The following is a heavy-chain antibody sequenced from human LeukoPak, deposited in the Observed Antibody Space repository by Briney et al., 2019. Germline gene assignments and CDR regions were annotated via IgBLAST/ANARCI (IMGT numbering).Heavy chain of an antibody. CDR3: AKDSSSGWSYNWFDP. CDR1: GFTFSSYA. Sequence: GGSLRLSCAASGFTFSSYAMSWVRQAPGKGLEWVSAIGGSGGSTYYADSVKGRFTISRDNSKNTLYLQMNSLRAEDTAVYYCAKDSSSGWSYNWFDPWGQGTLVTVSS. D-gene: IGHD6-19*01. V-gene: IGHV3-23*01. CDR2: IGGSGGST. J-gene: IGHJ5*02.